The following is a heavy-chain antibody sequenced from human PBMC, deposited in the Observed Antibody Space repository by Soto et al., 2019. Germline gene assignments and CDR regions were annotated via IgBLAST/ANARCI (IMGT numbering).Heavy chain of an antibody. CDR3: ARVSGNYYDSSGYRFDP. CDR1: GGSISSGDYY. D-gene: IGHD3-22*01. Sequence: PSETLSLTCTVSGGSISSGDYYWSWIRQPPGKGLEWIGYIYYSGSTYYNPSLKSRVTISVDTSKNQFSLKLSSVTAADTAVYYCARVSGNYYDSSGYRFDPWGQGTLVTVSS. J-gene: IGHJ5*02. V-gene: IGHV4-30-4*01. CDR2: IYYSGST.